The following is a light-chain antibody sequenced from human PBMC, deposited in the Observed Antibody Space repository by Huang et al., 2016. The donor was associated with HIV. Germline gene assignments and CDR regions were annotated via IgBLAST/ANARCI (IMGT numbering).Light chain of an antibody. J-gene: IGKJ2*01. Sequence: EIVLTQSPGTLSLSPGERATLSCRASQSVSSSSLAWYQQRPGQAPSLLIYGASSRATGISDRFSGSGSGTDFTLTINRLEPEDFAVYFCQQYDSSPATFGQGTKLEIK. CDR2: GAS. V-gene: IGKV3-20*01. CDR1: QSVSSSS. CDR3: QQYDSSPAT.